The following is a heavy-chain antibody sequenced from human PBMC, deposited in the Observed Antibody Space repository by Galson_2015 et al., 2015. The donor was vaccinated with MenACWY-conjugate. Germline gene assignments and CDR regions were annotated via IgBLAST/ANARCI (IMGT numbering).Heavy chain of an antibody. V-gene: IGHV4-61*08. CDR1: GGSASSSGYY. Sequence: LSLTCAVSGGSASSSGYYWTWIRQPPGKGLEWIGLIYDSGTTKYNPSLKGRVTISLDTSKNQVSLKLSSVTAADTAVYYCAREFSYWGQGTLVTVSS. D-gene: IGHD2/OR15-2a*01. CDR2: IYDSGTT. CDR3: AREFSY. J-gene: IGHJ4*02.